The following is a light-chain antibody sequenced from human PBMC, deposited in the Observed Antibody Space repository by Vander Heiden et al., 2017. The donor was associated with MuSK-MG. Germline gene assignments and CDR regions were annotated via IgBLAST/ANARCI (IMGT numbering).Light chain of an antibody. CDR3: QQYNSYFT. V-gene: IGKV1-5*01. CDR1: QSISSR. Sequence: DIQLTQSPSTLSPSVGDKVPIPCLASQSISSRLAWYQQKPGKAPNLLIYDATSLENGVPSRFSGSGSGTEFTLTISSLQPDDVATYYCQQYNSYFTFGQGTKLEIK. J-gene: IGKJ2*01. CDR2: DAT.